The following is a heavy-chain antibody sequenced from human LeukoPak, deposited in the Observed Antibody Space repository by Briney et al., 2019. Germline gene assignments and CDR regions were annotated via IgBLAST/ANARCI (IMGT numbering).Heavy chain of an antibody. CDR2: IWYDGSKT. J-gene: IGHJ3*02. V-gene: IGHV3-33*07. Sequence: GGSLRLSCAVSGFTFSRHGMYWVRQAPGKGLEWVSVIWYDGSKTYYADSAKGRFTGSRDNSKSTVYLEMNSLRVEDTAVYYRVRVRGHAFDIWGQGTMVTVSS. CDR3: VRVRGHAFDI. CDR1: GFTFSRHG.